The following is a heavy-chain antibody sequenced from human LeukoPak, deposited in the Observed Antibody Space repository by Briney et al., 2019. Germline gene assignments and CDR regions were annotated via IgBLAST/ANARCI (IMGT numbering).Heavy chain of an antibody. CDR3: ARGTFDSSGYYRFVY. D-gene: IGHD3-22*01. J-gene: IGHJ4*02. V-gene: IGHV4-4*07. CDR1: GCSISTNY. CDR2: IYNSGNT. Sequence: SGTLSLTCTVSGCSISTNYLNWIRQPAGKGLEWIGRIYNSGNTNYSPCIQSRVTIPTDRSNNPLSLKLSSVTPADTAVNYSARGTFDSSGYYRFVYWGQGTLVTVSS.